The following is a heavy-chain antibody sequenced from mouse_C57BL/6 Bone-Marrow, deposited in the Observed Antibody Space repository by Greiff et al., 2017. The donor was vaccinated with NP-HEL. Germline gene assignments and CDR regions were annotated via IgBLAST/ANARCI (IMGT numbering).Heavy chain of an antibody. V-gene: IGHV3-6*01. D-gene: IGHD3-2*02. CDR3: ARLGTAQATYYYAMDY. Sequence: EVQLQQSGPGLVKPSQSLSLTCSVTGYSITSGYYWNWIRQFPGNKLEWMGYISYDGSNNYNPSLKNRISITRDTSKNQFFLKLNSVTTEDTATYYCARLGTAQATYYYAMDYWGQGTSVTVSS. CDR2: ISYDGSN. J-gene: IGHJ4*01. CDR1: GYSITSGYY.